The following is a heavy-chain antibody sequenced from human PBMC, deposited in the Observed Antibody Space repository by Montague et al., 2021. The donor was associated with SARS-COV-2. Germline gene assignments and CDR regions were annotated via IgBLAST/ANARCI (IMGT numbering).Heavy chain of an antibody. CDR1: GGSVSSSSYY. J-gene: IGHJ3*01. D-gene: IGHD3-10*01. Sequence: SETLSLTCTVSGGSVSSSSYYWGWLRQPPGKGLEWIGSIYYTGSTYYNPSLKIPLTISVDTSKNQFSLKLSSVTAADTAVYYCARHITGSGNAFDFWGQGTMVTVSS. V-gene: IGHV4-39*01. CDR3: ARHITGSGNAFDF. CDR2: IYYTGST.